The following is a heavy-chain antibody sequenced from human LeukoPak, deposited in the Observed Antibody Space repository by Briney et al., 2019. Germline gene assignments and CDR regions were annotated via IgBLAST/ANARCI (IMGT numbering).Heavy chain of an antibody. J-gene: IGHJ4*02. Sequence: GGSLRLSCEASGFIFSRDSMNWVRQAPGKGLEWISYISHDSGVRYYADSVRGRFTISRDNAKNSLHLQTHSLRAEDTAVYYCVRDNPRCCGVVPANIDDYWGQGTLVTVSS. CDR2: ISHDSGVR. CDR3: VRDNPRCCGVVPANIDDY. D-gene: IGHD2-15*01. V-gene: IGHV3-48*01. CDR1: GFIFSRDS.